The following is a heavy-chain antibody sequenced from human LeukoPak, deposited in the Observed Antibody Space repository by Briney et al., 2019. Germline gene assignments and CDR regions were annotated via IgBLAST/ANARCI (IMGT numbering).Heavy chain of an antibody. CDR2: ISSSSSYI. V-gene: IGHV3-21*01. D-gene: IGHD3-3*01. J-gene: IGHJ5*02. CDR1: GFTFSSYS. CDR3: ARAGYDFWSGYYNPPIYNWFDP. Sequence: PGGSLRLSCAASGFTFSSYSMNWVRQAPGKGLEWVSSISSSSSYIYYADSVKGRFTISRDNAKNSLYLQMNSLRAEDTAVYYCARAGYDFWSGYYNPPIYNWFDPWGQGTLVTVSS.